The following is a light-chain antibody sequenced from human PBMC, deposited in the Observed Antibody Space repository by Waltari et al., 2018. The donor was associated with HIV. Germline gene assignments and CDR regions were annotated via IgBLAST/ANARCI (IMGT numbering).Light chain of an antibody. CDR3: SSYTISNTLV. V-gene: IGLV2-14*01. Sequence: QSALTQPASVSGSPGQSITISCTGTSSDIGVYNYVSWYQQHPGKVPKLMIYEVSNRPSGVSNRFSGSKSGNTASLTISGLQAEDEADYYCSSYTISNTLVFGGGTDLTVL. J-gene: IGLJ2*01. CDR2: EVS. CDR1: SSDIGVYNY.